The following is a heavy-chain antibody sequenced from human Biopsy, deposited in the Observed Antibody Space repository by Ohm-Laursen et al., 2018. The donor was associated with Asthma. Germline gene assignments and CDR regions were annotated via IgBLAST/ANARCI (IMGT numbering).Heavy chain of an antibody. CDR1: GGSFSAYY. CDR3: ARGPNYHGSGRAPIGMDV. Sequence: GTLSLTCAVYGGSFSAYYWSWIRQPPGKGLEWLGYIYFTGSDNYNPSLKSRVTISVDTSKNQFSLRLNSVTAADTAVYYCARGPNYHGSGRAPIGMDVWGQGTTVTVSS. CDR2: IYFTGSD. D-gene: IGHD3-10*01. V-gene: IGHV4-59*01. J-gene: IGHJ6*02.